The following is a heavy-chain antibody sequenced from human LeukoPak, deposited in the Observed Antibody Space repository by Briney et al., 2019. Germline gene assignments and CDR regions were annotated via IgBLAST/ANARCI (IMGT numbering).Heavy chain of an antibody. CDR1: GFTFSSYA. CDR2: ISSRSSSI. CDR3: ARDKGLGDI. V-gene: IGHV3-48*02. J-gene: IGHJ3*02. Sequence: GGSLRLSCAASGFTFSSYAMSWVRQAPGKGLEWISYISSRSSSIFYADSVKGRFTISRDNAKQSLYLQMSNLRDDDTALYYCARDKGLGDIWGQGTMVTVSS.